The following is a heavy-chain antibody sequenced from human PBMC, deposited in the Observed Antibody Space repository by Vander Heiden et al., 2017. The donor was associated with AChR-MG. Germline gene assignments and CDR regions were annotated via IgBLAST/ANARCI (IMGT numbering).Heavy chain of an antibody. CDR3: GRVPQSGFWSGYSND. CDR2: TSYDGSNK. CDR1: GFTFSSYG. V-gene: IGHV3-30*03. D-gene: IGHD3-3*01. J-gene: IGHJ4*02. Sequence: QVPLLASGGGGVQPGRSLRLYSAASGFTFSSYGMHWVGQAPGKGLEWVAVTSYDGSNKYYADSLKGRFTISRDNSKNTLYMQMNSLRAEDTAVYYCGRVPQSGFWSGYSNDWGQGTLVTVSS.